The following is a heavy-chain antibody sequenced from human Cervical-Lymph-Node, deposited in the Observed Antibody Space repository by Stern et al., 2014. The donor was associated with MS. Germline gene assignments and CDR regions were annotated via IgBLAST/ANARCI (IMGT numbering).Heavy chain of an antibody. CDR2: INPSDGST. V-gene: IGHV1-46*04. Sequence: VQLVESGAEVKKPGASVKVSCKATGYTFINFYMHWVRQAPGQGLEWMGIINPSDGSTSYAQTLQGRVTMTRDTSTNTFYMELGSLRSEDTAVYYCAREHTAMGFGFWGQGTLVTVSS. J-gene: IGHJ4*02. CDR3: AREHTAMGFGF. CDR1: GYTFINFY. D-gene: IGHD5-18*01.